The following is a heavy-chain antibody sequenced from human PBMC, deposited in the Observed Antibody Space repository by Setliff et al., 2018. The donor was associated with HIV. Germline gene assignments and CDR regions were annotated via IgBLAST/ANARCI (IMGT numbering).Heavy chain of an antibody. CDR2: IYHSGTT. V-gene: IGHV4-34*01. CDR1: RGSFSAYY. D-gene: IGHD1-26*01. J-gene: IGHJ4*02. Sequence: AETLSLTCAVFRGSFSAYYWAWIRQPPGKGLEWIGSIYHSGTTYYNPSLKSRVAISIDTSKNQVSLKVGSVTAADTAVYYCARGHGVYSGSYLAVYFDYWGQGTLVTVSS. CDR3: ARGHGVYSGSYLAVYFDY.